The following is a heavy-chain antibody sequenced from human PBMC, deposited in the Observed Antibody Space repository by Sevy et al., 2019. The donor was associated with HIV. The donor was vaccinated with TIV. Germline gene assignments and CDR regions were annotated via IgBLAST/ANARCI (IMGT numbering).Heavy chain of an antibody. Sequence: ASVKVSCKASGYYFTGYYVHWVRQAPGQGLEWMGWINPNGGGTNIGQKFHGRVTMSRDTSITTAYMELTRLRSNDTAVYFCARSVYGSGTYLNDYWGQGTLVTVSS. CDR1: GYYFTGYY. V-gene: IGHV1-2*02. CDR3: ARSVYGSGTYLNDY. D-gene: IGHD3-10*01. CDR2: INPNGGGT. J-gene: IGHJ4*02.